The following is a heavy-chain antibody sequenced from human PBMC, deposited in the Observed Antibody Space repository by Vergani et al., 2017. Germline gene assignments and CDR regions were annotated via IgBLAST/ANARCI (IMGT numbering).Heavy chain of an antibody. V-gene: IGHV4-39*01. Sequence: QLQLQQWGPGLVKPSETLSLTCTVSGGSISSSSYYWGWIRQPPGKGLEWIGSIYYSGSTYYNPSLKSRVTISVDTSKNQFSLKLSSVTAADTAVYYCARSGVVPASNWFDPWGQGTLVTVSS. D-gene: IGHD2-2*01. CDR2: IYYSGST. CDR1: GGSISSSSYY. CDR3: ARSGVVPASNWFDP. J-gene: IGHJ5*02.